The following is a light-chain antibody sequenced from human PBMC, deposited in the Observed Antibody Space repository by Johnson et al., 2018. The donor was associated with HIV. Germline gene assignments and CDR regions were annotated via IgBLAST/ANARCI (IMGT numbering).Light chain of an antibody. J-gene: IGLJ1*01. Sequence: QAVLTQPPSVSAAPGQKVTISCSGSSSNIGNTYVSWYQQLPGTAPKLLIYDNNKRPSGIPDRFSGSKSGTSANLGITGLQTGDEADYYCGTWDNSLNSPVFGTGTKVTVL. CDR1: SSNIGNTY. CDR3: GTWDNSLNSPV. CDR2: DNN. V-gene: IGLV1-51*01.